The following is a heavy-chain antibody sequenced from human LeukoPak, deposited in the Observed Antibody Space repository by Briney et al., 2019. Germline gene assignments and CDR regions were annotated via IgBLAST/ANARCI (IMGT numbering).Heavy chain of an antibody. CDR2: IDQSGST. V-gene: IGHV4-34*01. CDR3: ARVGELFGYCSGGSCRTYYFDY. Sequence: SETLSLTCAVYGVPLSGYYWSWIRQPPGKGLEWIGEIDQSGSTNYNPSLKSRVTISVDTSKNQFSLKLSSVTAADTAVYYCARVGELFGYCSGGSCRTYYFDYWGQGTLVTVSS. CDR1: GVPLSGYY. D-gene: IGHD2-15*01. J-gene: IGHJ4*02.